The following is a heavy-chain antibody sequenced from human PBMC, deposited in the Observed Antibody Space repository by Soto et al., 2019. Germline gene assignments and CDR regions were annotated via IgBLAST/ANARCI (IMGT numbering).Heavy chain of an antibody. CDR3: ARDSLLLGYYSVLDY. D-gene: IGHD3-3*01. CDR2: IWYDGSNK. J-gene: IGHJ4*02. CDR1: EFIFSSYG. V-gene: IGHV3-33*01. Sequence: QVQLVESGGGVVQPGRSLRLSCAASEFIFSSYGIHWVRQAPGKGLEWVAVIWYDGSNKYYADSVKGRFTISRDNSKNTLYLQMNSLRAEDTAVYYCARDSLLLGYYSVLDYWGQGTLVTVSS.